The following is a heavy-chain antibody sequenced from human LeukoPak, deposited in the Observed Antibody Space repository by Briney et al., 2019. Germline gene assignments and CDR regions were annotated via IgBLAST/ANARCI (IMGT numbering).Heavy chain of an antibody. V-gene: IGHV3-21*01. CDR2: ISSSSSYI. D-gene: IGHD5-24*01. J-gene: IGHJ4*02. Sequence: GGSLRLSCAASGFTLSSYSMNWVRQAPGKGLEWVSSISSSSSYIYYADSVKGRFTISRDNAKNSLYLQMNSLRAEDTAVYYCARDRIEMATIIGLDYWGQGTLVTVSS. CDR1: GFTLSSYS. CDR3: ARDRIEMATIIGLDY.